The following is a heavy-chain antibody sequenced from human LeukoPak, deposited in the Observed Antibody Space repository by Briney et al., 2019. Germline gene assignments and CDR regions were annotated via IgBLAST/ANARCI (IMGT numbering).Heavy chain of an antibody. V-gene: IGHV3-15*07. D-gene: IGHD7-27*01. Sequence: GGSLRLSCAASGFTFSNAWMNWVRQAPGKGLEWVGRIKSKTDGGTTDYAAPVKGRFTISRDDSKSIAYLQMNSLKTEDTAVYYCTRDRGSSTLGDYWGQGTLVTVSS. CDR3: TRDRGSSTLGDY. J-gene: IGHJ4*02. CDR1: GFTFSNAW. CDR2: IKSKTDGGTT.